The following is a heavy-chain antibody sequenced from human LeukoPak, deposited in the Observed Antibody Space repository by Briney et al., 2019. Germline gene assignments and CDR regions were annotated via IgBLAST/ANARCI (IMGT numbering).Heavy chain of an antibody. V-gene: IGHV4-39*07. CDR2: IYTSGST. Sequence: SETLSLTCTVSGGSISSSSYYWGWIRQPPGKGLEWIGRIYTSGSTYYNPSLKSRVTISADTSKNQFSLNVSSVTAADAAVYYCARATSSYFYYMDVWGKGTTVTISS. CDR3: ARATSSYFYYMDV. D-gene: IGHD5-12*01. CDR1: GGSISSSSYY. J-gene: IGHJ6*03.